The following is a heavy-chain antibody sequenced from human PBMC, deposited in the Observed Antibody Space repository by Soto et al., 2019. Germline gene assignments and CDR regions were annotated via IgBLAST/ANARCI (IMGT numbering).Heavy chain of an antibody. Sequence: EVQLLESGGGLVQPGGSLRLSCAASGFTFSSYAMSWVRQASGKGLEWVSAISGSGPTTYYAGSVRGRFTISRDNSKSTLYLQMNSLRAEDSAIYYCAKFFAETGGAGGWPWSFHFWGQGTLVTVSS. CDR1: GFTFSSYA. CDR3: AKFFAETGGAGGWPWSFHF. D-gene: IGHD3-16*01. CDR2: ISGSGPTT. J-gene: IGHJ4*02. V-gene: IGHV3-23*01.